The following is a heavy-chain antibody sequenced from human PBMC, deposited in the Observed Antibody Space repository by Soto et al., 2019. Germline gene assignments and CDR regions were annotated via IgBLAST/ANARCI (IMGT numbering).Heavy chain of an antibody. CDR2: IRGNGDPP. CDR3: VKSRGGNNFDFFD. D-gene: IGHD5-12*01. V-gene: IGHV3-64D*06. CDR1: GFTFSSYA. Sequence: LRLSCSASGFTFSSYAMHWVRQAPGKGLEYVSGIRGNGDPPFYADSVKGRFTISRDNSKNTLYLQMSSLSADDTAVYYCVKSRGGNNFDFFDWGQGALVTSPQ. J-gene: IGHJ4*02.